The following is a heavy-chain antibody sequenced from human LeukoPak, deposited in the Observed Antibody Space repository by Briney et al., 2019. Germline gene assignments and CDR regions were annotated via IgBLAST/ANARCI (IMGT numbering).Heavy chain of an antibody. Sequence: GASVKVSCKVSGYTLTELSMHWVRQAPGKGLEWMGGFDPEDGETIYAQKFQGRVTMTEDTSTDTAYMELSSLRSEDTAVYYCATDLAGATPFYYFDYWGQGTLVTVSS. CDR3: ATDLAGATPFYYFDY. CDR2: FDPEDGET. J-gene: IGHJ4*02. V-gene: IGHV1-24*01. D-gene: IGHD1-26*01. CDR1: GYTLTELS.